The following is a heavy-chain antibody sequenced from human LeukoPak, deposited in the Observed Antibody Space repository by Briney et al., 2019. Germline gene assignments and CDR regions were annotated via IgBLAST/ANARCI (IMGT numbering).Heavy chain of an antibody. CDR1: GYTFTGYY. Sequence: ASVTVSCKASGYTFTGYYMHWVRQAPGQGLEWMGRINPNSGGTNYAQKFQGRVTMTRDTSIGTAYMELSRLRSDDTAVYYCARNYGSGSYSKSLGYWGQGTLVTVSS. CDR2: INPNSGGT. D-gene: IGHD3-10*01. J-gene: IGHJ4*02. V-gene: IGHV1-2*06. CDR3: ARNYGSGSYSKSLGY.